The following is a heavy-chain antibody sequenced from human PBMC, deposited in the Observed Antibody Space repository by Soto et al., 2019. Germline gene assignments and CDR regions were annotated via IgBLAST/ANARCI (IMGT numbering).Heavy chain of an antibody. Sequence: QLLQSVGGLVQPGGSVTLSCAASGFSLRSYAVAWVRQAPGKGLEWVSVISGTAESIYYADSVRGRFTISRDISMGAVFLQMNFLTAADTAFYYCAKLPIIRGNALDLWGQGTMVTVSS. J-gene: IGHJ3*01. CDR1: GFSLRSYA. D-gene: IGHD3-10*01. V-gene: IGHV3-23*01. CDR3: AKLPIIRGNALDL. CDR2: ISGTAESI.